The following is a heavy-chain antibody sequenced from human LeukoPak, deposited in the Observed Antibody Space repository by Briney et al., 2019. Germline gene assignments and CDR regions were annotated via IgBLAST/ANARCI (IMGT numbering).Heavy chain of an antibody. J-gene: IGHJ4*02. CDR2: ISGSGGTT. V-gene: IGHV3-23*01. CDR3: AKDRVGVTNAYYFDH. Sequence: GGSLRLSCVASGFTFMNYAMTWVRQAPGKGLEWVSTISGSGGTTYYADSVKGRFTISRDNSKNTLYLQMNRLRAEDTAIYYCAKDRVGVTNAYYFDHWGQETLVIVSS. D-gene: IGHD1-26*01. CDR1: GFTFMNYA.